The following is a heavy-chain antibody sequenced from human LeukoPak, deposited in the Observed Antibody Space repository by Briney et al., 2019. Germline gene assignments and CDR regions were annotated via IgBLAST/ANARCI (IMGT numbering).Heavy chain of an antibody. Sequence: SETLSLTCTVPGGSISSSSYYWGWIRQPPGKGLEWIGSIYYSGSTYYNPSLKSRVTISVDTSKNQFSLKLSSVTAADTAVYYCARRGGGSYYFDYWGQGTLVTVSS. CDR2: IYYSGST. V-gene: IGHV4-39*07. CDR3: ARRGGGSYYFDY. CDR1: GGSISSSSYY. D-gene: IGHD1-26*01. J-gene: IGHJ4*02.